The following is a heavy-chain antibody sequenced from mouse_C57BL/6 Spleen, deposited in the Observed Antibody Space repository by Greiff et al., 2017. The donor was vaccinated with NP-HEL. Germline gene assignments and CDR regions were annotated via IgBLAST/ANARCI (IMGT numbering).Heavy chain of an antibody. CDR2: ISSGSGTI. J-gene: IGHJ2*01. Sequence: EVQGVESGGGLVKPGGSLKLSCAASGFTFSDYGMHWVRQAPEKGLEWVAYISSGSGTIYYADTVKGRFTISRDNAKNTLFMKMTSLRSEDAAMYYCARNWASYFDYWGQGTTLTVSS. V-gene: IGHV5-17*01. CDR1: GFTFSDYG. D-gene: IGHD4-1*01. CDR3: ARNWASYFDY.